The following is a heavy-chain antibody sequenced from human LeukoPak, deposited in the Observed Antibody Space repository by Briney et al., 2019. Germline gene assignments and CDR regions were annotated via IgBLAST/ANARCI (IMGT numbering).Heavy chain of an antibody. Sequence: SETLSLTCTVSGYSISSGYYWGWIRQPPGKGLEWIGSIYHSGSTYYNPSLKSRVTISVDTSKNQFSLKLSSVTAADTAVYYCARRGWRIAVAGIGWRRSEIDYWGQGTLVTVSS. J-gene: IGHJ4*02. D-gene: IGHD6-19*01. CDR3: ARRGWRIAVAGIGWRRSEIDY. CDR1: GYSISSGYY. V-gene: IGHV4-38-2*02. CDR2: IYHSGST.